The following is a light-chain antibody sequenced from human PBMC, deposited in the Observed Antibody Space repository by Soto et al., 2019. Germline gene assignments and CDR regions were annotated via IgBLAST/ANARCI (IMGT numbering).Light chain of an antibody. J-gene: IGLJ7*02. Sequence: QSALTQPASVSGSPGQSITISCTGTSSDVGGYNYVSWYQQHPGKAPKLMIYDVSNRPSGVSNRFSGSKSGNTASLTISGLQAEDEADYYCSSYTSSSTLEFGGGTQLTA. CDR3: SSYTSSSTLE. CDR2: DVS. CDR1: SSDVGGYNY. V-gene: IGLV2-14*01.